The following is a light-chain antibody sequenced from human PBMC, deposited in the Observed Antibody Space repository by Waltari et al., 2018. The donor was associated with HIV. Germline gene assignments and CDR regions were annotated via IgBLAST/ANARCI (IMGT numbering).Light chain of an antibody. V-gene: IGLV1-51*01. CDR1: RSNAGINV. CDR3: GTWDNSLSGGV. J-gene: IGLJ2*01. Sequence: QSVLTQPPSQSAAPGQKFTIHCSAARSNAGINVVSWSQHVPGTPPKLLIYDTNNRFPVIPGRFSGSKSGTSATLGISGLQTGDEADYYCGTWDNSLSGGVFGGGTKLTVL. CDR2: DTN.